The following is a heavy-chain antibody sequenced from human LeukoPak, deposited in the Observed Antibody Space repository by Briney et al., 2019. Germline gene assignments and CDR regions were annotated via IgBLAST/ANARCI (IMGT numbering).Heavy chain of an antibody. J-gene: IGHJ4*02. D-gene: IGHD4-23*01. Sequence: TSETLSLTCTVSGGSISSSSYYWGWIRQPPGKGLEWIGSIYYSGSTYYNPSLNSRVTISVDTSENQFSLKVTSVTAADTAVYYCVRWGYPDDWGQGTLVTVSS. CDR1: GGSISSSSYY. V-gene: IGHV4-39*01. CDR2: IYYSGST. CDR3: VRWGYPDD.